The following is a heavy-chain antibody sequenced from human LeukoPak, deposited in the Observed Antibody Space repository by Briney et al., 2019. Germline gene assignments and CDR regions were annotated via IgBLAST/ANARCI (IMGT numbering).Heavy chain of an antibody. CDR3: ARDLLDSFDI. CDR2: TYYRSKWYN. Sequence: SQTLPLTRAISGDSFSSNSAAWNWIRQSPSRGLEWLGRTYYRSKWYNDYAVSVKSRITINPDASKNQFSLQLNSVTPEDTAVYYCARDLLDSFDIWGQGTMVTVSS. CDR1: GDSFSSNSAA. J-gene: IGHJ3*02. V-gene: IGHV6-1*01.